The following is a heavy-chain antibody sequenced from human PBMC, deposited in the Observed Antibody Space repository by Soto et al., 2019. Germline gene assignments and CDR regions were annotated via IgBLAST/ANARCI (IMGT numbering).Heavy chain of an antibody. Sequence: SETLSLTCTVSGGSVSSGIYYWSWIRQPPGKGLEWIGYIYYSGSTNYNPSLKSRVTMSIDTSKNQFSLNLNSVTAADTAVYYCARFYGSGTNEIFDYWGQGALVTVSS. CDR1: GGSVSSGIYY. V-gene: IGHV4-61*01. J-gene: IGHJ4*02. CDR2: IYYSGST. CDR3: ARFYGSGTNEIFDY. D-gene: IGHD3-10*01.